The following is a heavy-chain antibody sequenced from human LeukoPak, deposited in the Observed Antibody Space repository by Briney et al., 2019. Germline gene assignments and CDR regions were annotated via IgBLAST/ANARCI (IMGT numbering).Heavy chain of an antibody. V-gene: IGHV5-51*01. Sequence: GASLKISCKGSGYSFPTYWIGWVRQMPGKGLEWMGINHPADSDTRYSPSFQGQVTISADKSISTAYLQWSSLKVSDTAIYYCARHRLDCSGGSCYSSAFDIWGQGTMVTVSS. CDR3: ARHRLDCSGGSCYSSAFDI. CDR1: GYSFPTYW. D-gene: IGHD2-15*01. CDR2: NHPADSDT. J-gene: IGHJ3*02.